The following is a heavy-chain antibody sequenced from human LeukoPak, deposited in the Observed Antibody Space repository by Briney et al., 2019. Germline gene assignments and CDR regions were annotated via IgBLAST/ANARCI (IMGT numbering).Heavy chain of an antibody. CDR3: ARDSPYCSGGSCYSPPTSPTFDY. V-gene: IGHV1-69*13. J-gene: IGHJ4*02. Sequence: SVKVSCKASGGTLSNYATSWVRQAPGQGLEWMGGIIPIFGTANYAQKFQGRVTITADESTSTVYMELSSLRSEDTAVYYCARDSPYCSGGSCYSPPTSPTFDYWGQGTLVTVSS. CDR2: IIPIFGTA. CDR1: GGTLSNYA. D-gene: IGHD2-15*01.